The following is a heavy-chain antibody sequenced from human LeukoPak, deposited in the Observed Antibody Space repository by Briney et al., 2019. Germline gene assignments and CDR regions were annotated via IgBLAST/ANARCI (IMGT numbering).Heavy chain of an antibody. J-gene: IGHJ4*02. D-gene: IGHD5-24*01. CDR2: FDLEDGGT. V-gene: IGHV1-24*01. Sequence: ASVKVSCKVSGYTLSELSMHWVRQAPGKGLEWMGGFDLEDGGTIYVQKFQGRVTMTEDTSTDTAYMELSSLRSDDTAVYFCAAGEVDQLFDYWGQGTLVTVSS. CDR3: AAGEVDQLFDY. CDR1: GYTLSELS.